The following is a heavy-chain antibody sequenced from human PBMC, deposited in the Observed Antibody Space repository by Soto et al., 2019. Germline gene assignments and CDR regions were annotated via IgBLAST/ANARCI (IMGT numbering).Heavy chain of an antibody. Sequence: EVQLLEAGGGFVQPGGSLRLSCAASGFTFDNYGMSWVRQAPGKGLEWVSAIIGNGDMTYYADSVKGRFTISRDNSKNTLYLQLNHLRAEDMAIYYCAKDRDYGDSFPFDGWGQGTLVTVSS. J-gene: IGHJ4*02. CDR1: GFTFDNYG. D-gene: IGHD4-17*01. V-gene: IGHV3-23*01. CDR3: AKDRDYGDSFPFDG. CDR2: IIGNGDMT.